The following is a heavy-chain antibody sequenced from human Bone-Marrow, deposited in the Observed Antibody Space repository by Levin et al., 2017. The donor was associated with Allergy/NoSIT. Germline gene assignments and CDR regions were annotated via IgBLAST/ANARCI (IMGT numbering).Heavy chain of an antibody. CDR1: GFTFGTYS. V-gene: IGHV3-48*01. D-gene: IGHD3-22*01. J-gene: IGHJ3*01. CDR3: ARARAPYDSSGYDAFDL. CDR2: ISSSGVTV. Sequence: GESLKISCVASGFTFGTYSMNWVRQAPGKGLEWVSYISSSGVTVYNAESVKGRITVSRDNAKSSLYLEMNSLRAEDAAVYYCARARAPYDSSGYDAFDLWGHGTMVTVSS.